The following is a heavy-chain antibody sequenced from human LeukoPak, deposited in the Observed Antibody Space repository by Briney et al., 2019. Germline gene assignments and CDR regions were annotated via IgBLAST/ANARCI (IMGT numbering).Heavy chain of an antibody. CDR2: IIPILGIA. V-gene: IGHV1-69*04. J-gene: IGHJ4*02. Sequence: SVKVSCKASGGTFSSYAISWVRQAPGQGLEWMGRIIPILGIANYAQKFQGRVTITADKSTSTAYMELSSLRSEDTAVYYCALRPRGTVTTLFYYWGQGTLVTVSS. CDR1: GGTFSSYA. CDR3: ALRPRGTVTTLFYY. D-gene: IGHD4-4*01.